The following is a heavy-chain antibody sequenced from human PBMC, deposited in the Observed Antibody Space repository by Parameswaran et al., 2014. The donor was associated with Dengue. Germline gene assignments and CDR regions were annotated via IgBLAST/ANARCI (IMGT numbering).Heavy chain of an antibody. Sequence: WVRQAPGQGLEWMGIINPSDASTNYAQKFQGRVTMTRDTSTSTVFMDLRSLRSEDTAVYYCARGYYEMDIWGQGTMVPSPQ. D-gene: IGHD3-22*01. CDR3: ARGYYEMDI. J-gene: IGHJ3*02. CDR2: INPSDAST. V-gene: IGHV1-46*01.